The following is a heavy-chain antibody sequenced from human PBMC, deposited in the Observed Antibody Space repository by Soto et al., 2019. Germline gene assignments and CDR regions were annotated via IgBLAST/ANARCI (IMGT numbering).Heavy chain of an antibody. V-gene: IGHV1-69*13. CDR2: IITIFGTA. D-gene: IGHD3-3*01. CDR1: GGTFSSYA. J-gene: IGHJ6*02. Sequence: GASVKVSCKASGGTFSSYAISWVRQPPGQGXEWMGGIITIFGTANYAQKFHGRVTITADASTSTALMEMSSLRSEDTAVDYCASAKYRTSIFGVVISPDYGMDVWGQGTTVTVSS. CDR3: ASAKYRTSIFGVVISPDYGMDV.